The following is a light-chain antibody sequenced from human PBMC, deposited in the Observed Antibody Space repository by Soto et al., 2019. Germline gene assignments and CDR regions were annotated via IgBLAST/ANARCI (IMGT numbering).Light chain of an antibody. CDR2: GHT. J-gene: IGLJ1*01. CDR1: SSNIGAGYD. Sequence: QSVLTQPPSVSGAPGQRVTISCTGSSSNIGAGYDVHWYQQLPGTAPKLLIYGHTNRPSGVPDRFSGSKPGTSASLAITGLQAEDEADYYCQSHDSSLSTYVFGTGTKLTVL. CDR3: QSHDSSLSTYV. V-gene: IGLV1-40*01.